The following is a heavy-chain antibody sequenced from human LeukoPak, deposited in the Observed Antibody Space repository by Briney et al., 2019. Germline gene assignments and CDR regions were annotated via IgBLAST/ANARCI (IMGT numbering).Heavy chain of an antibody. CDR3: ARDFGPRLYAFDV. CDR2: ISVSSRNVI. D-gene: IGHD3-16*01. CDR1: GFTFSSYS. V-gene: IGHV3-48*04. Sequence: EGSLRLSCAASGFTFSSYSMNWVRQAPGKGLEWLSYISVSSRNVIDYADSVKGRFTISRDDAKNSLYLQMNSLRAEDTAVYFCARDFGPRLYAFDVWGQGTVITVSS. J-gene: IGHJ3*01.